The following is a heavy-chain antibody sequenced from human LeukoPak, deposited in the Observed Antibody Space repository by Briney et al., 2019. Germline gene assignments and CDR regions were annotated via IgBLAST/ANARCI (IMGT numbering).Heavy chain of an antibody. CDR1: GGSISSSSHY. J-gene: IGHJ5*02. V-gene: IGHV4-39*01. Sequence: SSETLSLTCTVSGGSISSSSHYWGWIRQPPGKGLEWIGSIYYSGSTYYNPSLKRRVTISVDTSKNQFSLKLSSVTAADTAVYYCARPVTMVRGVMSWFDPWGQGTLVTVSS. D-gene: IGHD3-10*01. CDR2: IYYSGST. CDR3: ARPVTMVRGVMSWFDP.